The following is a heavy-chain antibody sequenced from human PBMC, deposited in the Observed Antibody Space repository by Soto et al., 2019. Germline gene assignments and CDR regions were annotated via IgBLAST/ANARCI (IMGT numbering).Heavy chain of an antibody. CDR3: ARQNTYVNLGSTMGFYWFDP. D-gene: IGHD5-12*01. J-gene: IGHJ5*02. V-gene: IGHV5-51*01. CDR1: GYSFSSYW. Sequence: GESLKISCQGSGYSFSSYWIAWVRQMPGKGLEWMGSIYPGDSDTRYSPSFQGQVTLSADKSITTAYLQWSSLKSSDNAIYFCARQNTYVNLGSTMGFYWFDPWGQGTPVTVSS. CDR2: IYPGDSDT.